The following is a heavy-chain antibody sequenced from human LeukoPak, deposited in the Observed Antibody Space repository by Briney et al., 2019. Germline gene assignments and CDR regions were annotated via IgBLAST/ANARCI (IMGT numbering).Heavy chain of an antibody. V-gene: IGHV3-7*04. J-gene: IGHJ2*01. D-gene: IGHD1/OR15-1a*01. CDR3: ARVGTTGGWYFDL. Sequence: PGGSLRLSCVASGFTFSNYDMSWVRQAPGKGLEWVASLKEDGSDKYYVDSVKGRFTISRDNAKNSLSLQMNSLRAEDTALYYCARVGTTGGWYFDLWGRGTLVTVSS. CDR1: GFTFSNYD. CDR2: LKEDGSDK.